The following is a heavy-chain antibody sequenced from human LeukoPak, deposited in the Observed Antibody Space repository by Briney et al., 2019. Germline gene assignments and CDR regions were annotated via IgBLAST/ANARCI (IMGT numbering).Heavy chain of an antibody. J-gene: IGHJ4*02. CDR3: VRDYRATYSFDY. V-gene: IGHV3-64*02. Sequence: GGSLRLSCAASGFTFRKEVMRWVRQASGKGLEYVSTITDNGDRTYHADSVKGRFTISRDNSKDTLYLQMGSLRAEDTAVYYCVRDYRATYSFDYWGQGTLVTVSS. CDR1: GFTFRKEV. CDR2: ITDNGDRT. D-gene: IGHD3-16*02.